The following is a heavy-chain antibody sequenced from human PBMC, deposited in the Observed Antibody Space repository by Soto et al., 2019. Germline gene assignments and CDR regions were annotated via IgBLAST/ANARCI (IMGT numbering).Heavy chain of an antibody. V-gene: IGHV4-31*03. CDR3: ARGSSSWYRDFDY. Sequence: SETLSLTCTVSGGSISSGGYYWSWIRQHPGKGLEWIGYIYYSGSTYYNPSLKSRVTISVDTSKNQFSLKLSSVTAADTAVYYCARGSSSWYRDFDYWGQGTLVTVSS. CDR1: GGSISSGGYY. J-gene: IGHJ4*02. CDR2: IYYSGST. D-gene: IGHD6-13*01.